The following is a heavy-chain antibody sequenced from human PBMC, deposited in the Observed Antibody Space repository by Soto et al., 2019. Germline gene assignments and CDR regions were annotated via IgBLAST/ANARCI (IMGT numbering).Heavy chain of an antibody. D-gene: IGHD3-3*01. CDR2: IYYSGST. J-gene: IGHJ6*02. CDR3: ARRGMYYDFWSGYSSYYYYAMDV. V-gene: IGHV4-30-4*01. CDR1: GGSISSGDYY. Sequence: SETLSLTCTVSGGSISSGDYYWSWIRQPPGKGLEWIGFIYYSGSTYYNPSLKSRVTISVDTSKSHFSLKLSSVTAADTAVYYCARRGMYYDFWSGYSSYYYYAMDVWGQGTTVTVSS.